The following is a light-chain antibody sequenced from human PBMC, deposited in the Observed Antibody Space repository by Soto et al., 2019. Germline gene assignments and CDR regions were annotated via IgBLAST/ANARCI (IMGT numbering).Light chain of an antibody. V-gene: IGKV3D-15*01. J-gene: IGKJ1*01. Sequence: EIVMPRSSAHLSVSPGARATLSCRASQSVSSNLAWYRQKPGQAPRLLSYGSSTRATGIPARFSGSGSGTEFTLTISSLQSEDFAVYYCQQYNNWPQTFGQGTKVDIK. CDR3: QQYNNWPQT. CDR1: QSVSSN. CDR2: GSS.